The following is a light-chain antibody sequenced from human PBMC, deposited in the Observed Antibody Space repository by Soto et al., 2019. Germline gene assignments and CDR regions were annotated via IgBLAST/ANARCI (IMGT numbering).Light chain of an antibody. Sequence: EIVMTQSPATLSVSPGERATLSCRASQSVSNYLAWYQQKPGQAPRLLIYGPSTRATGIPARFSGGGSETDFTLTISSLQSEDFAVYYCQQYHNWPPLTFGGGTKVEIK. CDR3: QQYHNWPPLT. CDR1: QSVSNY. J-gene: IGKJ4*01. CDR2: GPS. V-gene: IGKV3-15*01.